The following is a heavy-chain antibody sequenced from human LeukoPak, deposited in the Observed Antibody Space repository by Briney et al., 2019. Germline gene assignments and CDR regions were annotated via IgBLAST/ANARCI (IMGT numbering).Heavy chain of an antibody. CDR3: ARDRYYDILTGYSHELDY. Sequence: GGSLRLSCAASGFTFSSYSMNWVRQAPGKGLEWVSSISSSSSYIYYADSVKGRFTISRDNAKNSLYLQMNSLRAEDTAVYYCARDRYYDILTGYSHELDYWGRGTLVTVSS. CDR1: GFTFSSYS. D-gene: IGHD3-9*01. J-gene: IGHJ4*02. V-gene: IGHV3-21*01. CDR2: ISSSSSYI.